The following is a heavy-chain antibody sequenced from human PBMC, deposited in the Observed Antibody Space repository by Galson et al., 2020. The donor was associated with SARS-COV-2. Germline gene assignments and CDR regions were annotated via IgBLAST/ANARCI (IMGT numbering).Heavy chain of an antibody. CDR2: IYYSGST. Sequence: SETLSLTCTVSGGSISSYYWSWIRQPPGKGLEWIGYIYYSGSTNHNPSLKSRVTISVDTSKNQFSLKLSSVTAADTAVYYCARFLPAATPFDYWGQGTLVTVSS. CDR1: GGSISSYY. V-gene: IGHV4-59*08. CDR3: ARFLPAATPFDY. J-gene: IGHJ4*02. D-gene: IGHD2-2*01.